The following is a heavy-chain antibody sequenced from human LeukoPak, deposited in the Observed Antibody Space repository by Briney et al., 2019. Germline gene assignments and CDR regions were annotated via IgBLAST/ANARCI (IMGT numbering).Heavy chain of an antibody. D-gene: IGHD4-17*01. V-gene: IGHV5-51*01. CDR1: GYNFSSYW. Sequence: GESLKISCKGSGYNFSSYWIGWVRQMPGKGLEWMGIIYPGDSDTKYNPSFQGQVTISADKSISTAFLQWSGLKASDTAMYYCARHDGDYVDYWGQGTLVTVSP. J-gene: IGHJ4*02. CDR3: ARHDGDYVDY. CDR2: IYPGDSDT.